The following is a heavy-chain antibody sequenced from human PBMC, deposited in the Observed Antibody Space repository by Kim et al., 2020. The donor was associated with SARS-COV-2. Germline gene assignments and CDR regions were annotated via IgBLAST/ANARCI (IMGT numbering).Heavy chain of an antibody. Sequence: SETLSLTCAVYGGSFSGYYWSWIRQPPGKGLEWIGEINHSGSTNYNPSLKSRVTISVDTSKNQFSLKLSSVTAADTAVYYCARDGYSSGWYLDWGQGTLVTVSS. CDR1: GGSFSGYY. V-gene: IGHV4-34*01. D-gene: IGHD6-19*01. J-gene: IGHJ4*02. CDR3: ARDGYSSGWYLD. CDR2: INHSGST.